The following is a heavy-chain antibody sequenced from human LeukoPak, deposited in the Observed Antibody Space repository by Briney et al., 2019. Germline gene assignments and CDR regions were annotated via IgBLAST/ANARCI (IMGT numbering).Heavy chain of an antibody. CDR2: ISYDGSNK. CDR1: GFTFSSYA. CDR3: ARRKAPIDY. V-gene: IGHV3-30-3*01. J-gene: IGHJ4*02. Sequence: GGSLRLSCVASGFTFSSYAMHWVRQAPGKGLEWVAVISYDGSNKYYADSVKGRFTISRDNSKNTLYLQMNSLRAEDAAVYYCARRKAPIDYWGQGTLVTVSS.